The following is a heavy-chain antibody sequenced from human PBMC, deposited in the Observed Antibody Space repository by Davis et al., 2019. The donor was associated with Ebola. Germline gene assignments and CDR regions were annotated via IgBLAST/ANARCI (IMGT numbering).Heavy chain of an antibody. D-gene: IGHD6-13*01. J-gene: IGHJ6*02. CDR1: GFTFSSYG. CDR2: ISYDGSNK. CDR3: ARGGIAAAGTGTEYYYYGMDV. Sequence: PGGSLRLSCAASGFTFSSYGMHWVRQAPGKGLEWVAVISYDGSNKYYADSVKGRFTISRDNSKNTLYLQMNSLRAEDTAVYYCARGGIAAAGTGTEYYYYGMDVWGQGTTVTVSS. V-gene: IGHV3-30*03.